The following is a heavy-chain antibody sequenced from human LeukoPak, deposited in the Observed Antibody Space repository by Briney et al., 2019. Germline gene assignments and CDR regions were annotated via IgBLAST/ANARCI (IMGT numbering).Heavy chain of an antibody. D-gene: IGHD2-21*02. V-gene: IGHV1-46*01. CDR3: ARVEDMTPRD. Sequence: GASVKVSCKASGYTLTNFYMHWVRQAPGQGLEWMGIINPSGGSTSYAQKFQDRVTMTRDTSTSTVYMELSSLKSEDTAVYYCARVEDMTPRDWGQGTLVTVSS. CDR2: INPSGGST. CDR1: GYTLTNFY. J-gene: IGHJ4*02.